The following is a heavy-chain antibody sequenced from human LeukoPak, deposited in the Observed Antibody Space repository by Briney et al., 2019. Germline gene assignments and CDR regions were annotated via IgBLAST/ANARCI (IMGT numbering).Heavy chain of an antibody. J-gene: IGHJ4*02. CDR3: ARDRYPYDSSGYYDY. CDR2: IIPIFGTA. CDR1: GGTFSSYA. V-gene: IGHV1-69*01. D-gene: IGHD3-22*01. Sequence: SVKFSCKASGGTFSSYAIGWVRQAPGQGLEWMGWIIPIFGTANYAHKFQGRVTITADESTSTAYMELSSLRSEDTAVYYCARDRYPYDSSGYYDYWGQGTLVTVSS.